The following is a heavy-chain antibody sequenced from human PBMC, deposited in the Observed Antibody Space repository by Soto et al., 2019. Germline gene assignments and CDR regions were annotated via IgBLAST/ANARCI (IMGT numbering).Heavy chain of an antibody. CDR2: ISWNSGSI. CDR3: AKANYVYMDV. CDR1: GFTFDDYA. Sequence: EVQLVESGGGLVQPGRSLRLSCAASGFTFDDYAMHWVRQAPGKGLEWVSGISWNSGSIGYADSVKGRLTISRDNAKNSLYLQMNSLRAEDTALYYCAKANYVYMDVWGKGTTVTVSS. J-gene: IGHJ6*03. V-gene: IGHV3-9*01.